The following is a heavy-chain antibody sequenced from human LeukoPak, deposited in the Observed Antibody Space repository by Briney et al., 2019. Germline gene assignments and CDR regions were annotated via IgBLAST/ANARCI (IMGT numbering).Heavy chain of an antibody. Sequence: SETLSLTCAVYGGSFSGYYWSWIRQPPGNGLEWIGEINHSGSTNYNPSLKSRVTISVDTSKNQFSLKLSSVTAADTAVYYCARYPRLYYYDSSGYWGYFDYWGQGTLVTVSS. CDR3: ARYPRLYYYDSSGYWGYFDY. CDR1: GGSFSGYY. V-gene: IGHV4-34*01. J-gene: IGHJ4*02. CDR2: INHSGST. D-gene: IGHD3-22*01.